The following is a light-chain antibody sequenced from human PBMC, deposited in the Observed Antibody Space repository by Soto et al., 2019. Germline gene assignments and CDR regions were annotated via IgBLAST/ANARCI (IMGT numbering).Light chain of an antibody. Sequence: EIVMTQSPVTLSVSPGERATLAVRASQSVSSNLAWYQQKAGQTPMLLIYGASTRATGIPARFSGSGSETEFTKSVYSLQSGEFGVYNCHQYDLWPQPFGPGTKVDIK. CDR3: HQYDLWPQP. J-gene: IGKJ3*01. CDR1: QSVSSN. V-gene: IGKV3-15*01. CDR2: GAS.